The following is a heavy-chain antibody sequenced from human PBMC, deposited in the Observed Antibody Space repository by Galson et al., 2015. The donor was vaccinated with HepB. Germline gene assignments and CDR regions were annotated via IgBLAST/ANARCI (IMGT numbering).Heavy chain of an antibody. CDR2: IYSAGST. V-gene: IGHV3-53*04. Sequence: SLRLSCAASGFTVSTNYMSWVRQAPGKGLEWVSLIYSAGSTYYADSVKGRFTISRHNSKNTLYLQMNSLSTEDTAVYYCARAAYYDSSGYFRDAFDIWGQGTMVTVSS. J-gene: IGHJ3*02. CDR1: GFTVSTNY. CDR3: ARAAYYDSSGYFRDAFDI. D-gene: IGHD3-22*01.